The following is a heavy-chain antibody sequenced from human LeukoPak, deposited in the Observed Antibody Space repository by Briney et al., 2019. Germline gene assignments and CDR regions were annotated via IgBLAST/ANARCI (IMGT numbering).Heavy chain of an antibody. CDR1: GFTFSAYG. Sequence: GGSLRLSCAASGFTFSAYGMNWVRQAPGKGLEWVSSISSGSGYMYYADSVKGRFTISKDNAKNSLYLQMNSLRAEDTAVYYCARHGDYGGLSSYWGQGTLVTVSS. J-gene: IGHJ4*02. D-gene: IGHD4-17*01. V-gene: IGHV3-21*01. CDR3: ARHGDYGGLSSY. CDR2: ISSGSGYM.